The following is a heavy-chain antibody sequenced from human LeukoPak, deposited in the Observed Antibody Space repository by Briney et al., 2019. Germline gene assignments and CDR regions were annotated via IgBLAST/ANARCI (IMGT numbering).Heavy chain of an antibody. J-gene: IGHJ4*02. Sequence: GGSLRLSCAASGFSFSSYGMHWVRQAPGKGLEWVAVISYDGSNKYYVDSVKGRFTISRDNSKNTLYLQMNSLRSEDTAVYYCARAVTKYYFDYWGQGTLVTVSS. D-gene: IGHD4-11*01. V-gene: IGHV3-30*03. CDR2: ISYDGSNK. CDR3: ARAVTKYYFDY. CDR1: GFSFSSYG.